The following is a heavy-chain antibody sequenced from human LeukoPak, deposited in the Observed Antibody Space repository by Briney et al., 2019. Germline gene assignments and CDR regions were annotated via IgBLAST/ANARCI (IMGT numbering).Heavy chain of an antibody. V-gene: IGHV3-48*03. CDR3: ARDGSEDYALGPFDL. CDR2: ISSSGSTI. J-gene: IGHJ2*01. Sequence: TGGSLRLSCAASGFTFSSYEMNWVRQAPGKGLEWVSYISSSGSTIYYADSVKGRFTISRDNAKNSLYLQMNSLRAEDTAAYYCARDGSEDYALGPFDLWGRGTLVTVSS. CDR1: GFTFSSYE. D-gene: IGHD2-15*01.